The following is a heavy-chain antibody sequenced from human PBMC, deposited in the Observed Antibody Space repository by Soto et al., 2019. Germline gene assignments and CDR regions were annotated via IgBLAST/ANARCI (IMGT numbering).Heavy chain of an antibody. D-gene: IGHD6-25*01. CDR1: GFRFSDYY. J-gene: IGHJ4*02. V-gene: IGHV3-11*01. Sequence: QVQLVESGGGLVKPGGSLRLSCAAAGFRFSDYYMTWIRQAPGKGLEWVSYISSGGSTIFYTHSVKGRFTISRDNAKKSLYLQMNSLRAEDTAVYYCATSSGALAASFPYYFDYWGQGTLVTVSS. CDR2: ISSGGSTI. CDR3: ATSSGALAASFPYYFDY.